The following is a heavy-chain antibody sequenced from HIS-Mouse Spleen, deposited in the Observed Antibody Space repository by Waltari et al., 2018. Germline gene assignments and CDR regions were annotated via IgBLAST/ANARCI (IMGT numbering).Heavy chain of an antibody. J-gene: IGHJ4*02. D-gene: IGHD3-10*01. Sequence: QVQLQESGPGLVKPSETLSLTCPVSGYSISSGYYWGWIRQPPGKGLEGIGSIYHSGSTYYNPSLKSRVTISVDTSKNQFSLKLSSVTAADTAVYYCARDKAITMVRGVLDYWGQGTLVTVSS. CDR2: IYHSGST. V-gene: IGHV4-38-2*02. CDR1: GYSISSGYY. CDR3: ARDKAITMVRGVLDY.